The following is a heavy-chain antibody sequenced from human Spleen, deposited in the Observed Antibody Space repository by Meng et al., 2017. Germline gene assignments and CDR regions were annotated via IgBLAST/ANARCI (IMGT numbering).Heavy chain of an antibody. D-gene: IGHD6-19*01. J-gene: IGHJ4*02. CDR2: INHSGNT. CDR1: GGSFRIYY. CDR3: ARGNIAVAGVLAY. Sequence: QVQLQQWGAGPLKPSATLSLSCAVSGGSFRIYYWSWIRQPPGMGLEWIGEINHSGNTNYNPSLKSRVTISVDTSKNQFSLKLNSVTAADTAVYYCARGNIAVAGVLAYWGQGTLVTVSS. V-gene: IGHV4-34*02.